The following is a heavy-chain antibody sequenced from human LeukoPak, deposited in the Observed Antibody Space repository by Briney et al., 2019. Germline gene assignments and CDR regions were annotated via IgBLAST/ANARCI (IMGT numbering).Heavy chain of an antibody. D-gene: IGHD3-22*01. V-gene: IGHV1-2*02. Sequence: ASVKVSCTASGYTFTGYYVHWVRQAPGQWLEWMGWINPENGDTNYEQKFQGRLTMTRDTSVSAAFMDLSSLRSADTAVYYCASWLGYAFDIWGQGTMVTVSS. CDR3: ASWLGYAFDI. J-gene: IGHJ3*02. CDR2: INPENGDT. CDR1: GYTFTGYY.